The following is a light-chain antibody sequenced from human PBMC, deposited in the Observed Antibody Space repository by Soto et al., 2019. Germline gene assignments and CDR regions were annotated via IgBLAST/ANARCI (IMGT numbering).Light chain of an antibody. CDR2: DAS. CDR3: KKRNAWPPIT. Sequence: IVLTHSPVTLSLSPGERATLSCRSSQSVRTYLAWYQVKPGQAPRLLIYDASRRASGVPARFSGSGSGTDLTLTICSLEPEDFALYYCKKRNAWPPITFGQGTRLENK. V-gene: IGKV3-11*01. J-gene: IGKJ5*01. CDR1: QSVRTY.